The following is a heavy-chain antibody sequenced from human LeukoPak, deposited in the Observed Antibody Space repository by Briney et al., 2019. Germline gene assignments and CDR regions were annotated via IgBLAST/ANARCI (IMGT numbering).Heavy chain of an antibody. V-gene: IGHV3-74*01. D-gene: IGHD3-10*01. CDR3: ARIGGSGSYSGHYFDH. CDR2: ISTDGSVT. Sequence: GGSLRLSCAASGFTFSTYWMHWVRRAPGKGLVWVSRISTDGSVTSYADSVKGRFTISRDDAKNTMYLQMNSLRAEDTAVYYCARIGGSGSYSGHYFDHWGQGTLVTVSS. CDR1: GFTFSTYW. J-gene: IGHJ4*02.